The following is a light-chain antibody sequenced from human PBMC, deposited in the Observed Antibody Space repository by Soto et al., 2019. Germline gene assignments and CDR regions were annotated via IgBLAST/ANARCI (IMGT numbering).Light chain of an antibody. J-gene: IGLJ1*01. CDR2: DFT. V-gene: IGLV2-14*03. CDR3: ASYRSGPLYV. CDR1: SDDVSTSNF. Sequence: QSVLTQPASVSGSPGQSITISCTGISDDVSTSNFVSWYQHHPGKGPRLILYDFTHRPSGISDRFSGSKSGDTASLTISGLRAEGEADYYCASYRSGPLYVFGTGTKVTGL.